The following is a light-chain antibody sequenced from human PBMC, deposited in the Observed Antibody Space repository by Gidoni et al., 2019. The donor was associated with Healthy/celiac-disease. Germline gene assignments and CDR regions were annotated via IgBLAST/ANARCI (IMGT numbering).Light chain of an antibody. J-gene: IGKJ5*01. V-gene: IGKV3-15*01. CDR1: QSVSSN. CDR3: QQYNNWPRSIT. CDR2: GAS. Sequence: EIVMTQYPATLSVSPGERATLSCRASQSVSSNLAWYQQKPGQAPRLLIYGASTRATGIPARFSGSGSGTEFTLTISSLQSEDFAVYYCQQYNNWPRSITFGQGTRLEIK.